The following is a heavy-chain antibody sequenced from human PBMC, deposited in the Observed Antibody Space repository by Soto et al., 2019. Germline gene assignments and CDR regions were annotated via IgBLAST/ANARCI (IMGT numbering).Heavy chain of an antibody. CDR1: GYTFTSYA. Sequence: ASVKVSCKASGYTFTSYAMHWVRQAPGQRLEWMGWINAGNGSTKYSQKFQGGVTITRDTSASTAYMELSSLRSEDTAVYYCARGVSVSDYWGQGTLVTVSS. V-gene: IGHV1-3*01. CDR2: INAGNGST. CDR3: ARGVSVSDY. J-gene: IGHJ4*02.